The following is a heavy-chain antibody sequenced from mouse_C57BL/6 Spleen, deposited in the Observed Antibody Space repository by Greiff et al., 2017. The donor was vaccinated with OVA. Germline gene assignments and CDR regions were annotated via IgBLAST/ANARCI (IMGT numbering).Heavy chain of an antibody. V-gene: IGHV1-61*01. CDR2: IYPSDSET. CDR3: ARGIYDYGAY. D-gene: IGHD2-4*01. Sequence: VQLQQPGAELVRPGSSVKLSCKASGYTFTSYWMDWVKQRPGQGLEWIGNIYPSDSETHYNQKFKDKATLTVDKSSSTAYMQLSSLTSEDSAVYYCARGIYDYGAYWGQGTRVTVSA. J-gene: IGHJ3*01. CDR1: GYTFTSYW.